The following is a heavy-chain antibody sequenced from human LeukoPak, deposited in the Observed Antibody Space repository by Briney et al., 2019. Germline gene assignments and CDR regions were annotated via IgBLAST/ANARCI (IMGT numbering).Heavy chain of an antibody. CDR2: ISYDGSNK. D-gene: IGHD1-26*01. CDR1: GFTFSSYA. CDR3: ARGVSGSYMFDY. J-gene: IGHJ4*02. V-gene: IGHV3-30-3*01. Sequence: GGSLRLSCAASGFTFSSYAMHWVRRAPGKGLEWVAVISYDGSNKYYADSVKGRFTISRDNSKNTLYLQMNSLRAEDTAVYYCARGVSGSYMFDYWGQGTLVTVSS.